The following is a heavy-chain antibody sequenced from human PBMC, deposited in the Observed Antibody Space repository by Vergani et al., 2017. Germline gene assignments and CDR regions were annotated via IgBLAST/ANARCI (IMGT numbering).Heavy chain of an antibody. Sequence: QVQLVESGGGVVQPGRSLRLSCAASGFTFSSYGMHWVRQAPGKGLERVAVISYDGSNKYYADSVKGRFTISRDNSKNTLYLQMNSLRAEDTAVYYCAKEGNYDILTGYTGFYYYYMDVWGKGTTVTVSS. J-gene: IGHJ6*03. CDR3: AKEGNYDILTGYTGFYYYYMDV. CDR2: ISYDGSNK. V-gene: IGHV3-30*18. D-gene: IGHD3-9*01. CDR1: GFTFSSYG.